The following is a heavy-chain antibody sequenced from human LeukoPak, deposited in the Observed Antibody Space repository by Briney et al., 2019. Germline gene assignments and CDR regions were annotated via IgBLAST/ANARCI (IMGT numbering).Heavy chain of an antibody. CDR1: GDTFSSYA. D-gene: IGHD2-2*01. J-gene: IGHJ3*02. CDR3: ASRPYQLLVGKSGDAFDI. V-gene: IGHV1-69*13. CDR2: IIPIFGTA. Sequence: SVKVSCKASGDTFSSYAISWVRQAPGQGLEWMGGIIPIFGTANYAQKFQGRVTITADESTSTAYMELSSLRSVDTAVYYCASRPYQLLVGKSGDAFDIWGQGTMVTVSS.